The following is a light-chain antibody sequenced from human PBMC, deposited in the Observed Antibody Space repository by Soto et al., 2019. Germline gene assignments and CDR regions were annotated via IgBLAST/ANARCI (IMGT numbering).Light chain of an antibody. Sequence: QSALTQPASVSGSPGQSITISCTGTSNDVGGYDYVSWYQHHPGKAPKLIIYEVTNRPSGVSNRFSGSKSGDTASLTISGLQAEDEADHYCSSYTSSNTFVFGTGTKLTVL. J-gene: IGLJ1*01. CDR2: EVT. CDR1: SNDVGGYDY. CDR3: SSYTSSNTFV. V-gene: IGLV2-14*01.